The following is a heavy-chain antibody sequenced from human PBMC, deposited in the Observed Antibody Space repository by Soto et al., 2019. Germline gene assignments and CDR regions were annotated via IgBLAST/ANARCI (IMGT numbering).Heavy chain of an antibody. CDR1: GGSFSGYY. CDR3: ARDQNMITFGGVIAEDAFDI. J-gene: IGHJ3*02. CDR2: INHSGST. D-gene: IGHD3-16*02. V-gene: IGHV4-34*01. Sequence: KTSETLSLTCAVYGGSFSGYYWSWIRQPPGKGLEWIGEINHSGSTNYNPSLKSRVTISVGTSKNQFSLKLSSVTAADTAVYYCARDQNMITFGGVIAEDAFDIWGQGTMVTVSS.